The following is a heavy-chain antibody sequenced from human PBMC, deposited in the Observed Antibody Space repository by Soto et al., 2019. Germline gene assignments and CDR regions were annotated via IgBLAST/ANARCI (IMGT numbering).Heavy chain of an antibody. V-gene: IGHV3-30*18. J-gene: IGHJ5*02. CDR3: AKGRRCSGGSCSPGEFDP. CDR2: ISYDGSNE. Sequence: QVQLVESGGGVVQPGRSLRLSCAASGFTFSDYDMHWVRQAPGKGLEWVAVISYDGSNEYYGDSVKGRFTIFRDNSKNPLYLQMNSLRADDTAVYYCAKGRRCSGGSCSPGEFDPWGQGTLVTVSS. D-gene: IGHD2-15*01. CDR1: GFTFSDYD.